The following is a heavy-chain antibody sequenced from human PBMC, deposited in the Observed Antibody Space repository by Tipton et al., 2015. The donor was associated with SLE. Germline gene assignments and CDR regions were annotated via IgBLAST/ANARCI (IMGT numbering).Heavy chain of an antibody. CDR1: GGSFSGYY. CDR2: IYYSGST. CDR3: ARRWSLGYFDY. J-gene: IGHJ4*02. V-gene: IGHV4-59*01. D-gene: IGHD4-23*01. Sequence: TLSLTCTVYGGSFSGYYWSWIRQPPGKGLEWIGYIYYSGSTNYNPSLKSRVTISVDTSKNQFSLKLSSVTAADTAVYYCARRWSLGYFDYWGQGTLVTVSS.